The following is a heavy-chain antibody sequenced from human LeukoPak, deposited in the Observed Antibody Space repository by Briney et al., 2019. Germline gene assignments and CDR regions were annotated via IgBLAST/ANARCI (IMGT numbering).Heavy chain of an antibody. CDR1: GGSISSYY. D-gene: IGHD6-19*01. Sequence: SETLSLTCTVSGGSISSYYWSWIRQPPGKGLEWIGYIYYSGSTNYNPSLKSRVTISVDTSKNQFSLKLSSVTAADTAVYYCVRDEMYSSGWYYFDYWGQGTLVTVSS. CDR2: IYYSGST. CDR3: VRDEMYSSGWYYFDY. J-gene: IGHJ4*02. V-gene: IGHV4-59*01.